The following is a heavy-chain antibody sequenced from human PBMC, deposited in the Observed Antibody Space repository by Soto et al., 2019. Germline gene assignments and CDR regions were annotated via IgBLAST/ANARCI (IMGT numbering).Heavy chain of an antibody. J-gene: IGHJ4*02. CDR1: GFTFSSYS. CDR3: ARGLESGYSYGQDY. D-gene: IGHD5-18*01. Sequence: GSLRLSCAASGFTFSSYSMNWVRQAPGKGLEWVSSISSSSSCIYYADSVKGRFTISRDNAKNSLYLQMNSLRAEDTAVYYCARGLESGYSYGQDYWGQGTLVTVPS. CDR2: ISSSSSCI. V-gene: IGHV3-21*01.